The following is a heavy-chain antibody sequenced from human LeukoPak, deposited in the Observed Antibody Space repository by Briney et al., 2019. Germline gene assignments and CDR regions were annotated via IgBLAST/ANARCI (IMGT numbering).Heavy chain of an antibody. J-gene: IGHJ3*02. V-gene: IGHV4-59*08. CDR1: GGSISSYY. Sequence: SETLSLTCTVSGGSISSYYWSWIRQPPGKGLEWIGYIYYSGSTNYNPSLKSRVTISVDTSKNQFSLKLSSVTAADTAVYYCASEAAADDAFDIWGQGTMVTASS. D-gene: IGHD6-25*01. CDR3: ASEAAADDAFDI. CDR2: IYYSGST.